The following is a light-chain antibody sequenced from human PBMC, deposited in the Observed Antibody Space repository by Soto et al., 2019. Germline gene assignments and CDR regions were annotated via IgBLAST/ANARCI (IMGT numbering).Light chain of an antibody. J-gene: IGKJ3*01. Sequence: EVVLTQSPATLSLSPGEGATLSCRASQSIGNYLAWYQQKPGQAPRLLIYATSTRATGIPARFSGSGSGTDFTLTISRLEPEDFAVYYCQQRSSWPFTFGPGTKVDIK. CDR2: ATS. CDR1: QSIGNY. CDR3: QQRSSWPFT. V-gene: IGKV3-11*01.